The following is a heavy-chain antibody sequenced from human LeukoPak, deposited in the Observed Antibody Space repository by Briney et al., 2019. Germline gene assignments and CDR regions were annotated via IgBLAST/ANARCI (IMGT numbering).Heavy chain of an antibody. CDR3: ARDALGGNPNYYYYYMDV. D-gene: IGHD3-16*01. V-gene: IGHV4-39*07. CDR2: INHSGST. CDR1: GGSISRTSYY. Sequence: SETLSLTCTVSGGSISRTSYYWGWIRQPPGKGLEWIGEINHSGSTNYNPSLKSRVTMSVDTSKNQFSLKLSSVTAADTAVYYCARDALGGNPNYYYYYMDVWGKGTTVTISS. J-gene: IGHJ6*03.